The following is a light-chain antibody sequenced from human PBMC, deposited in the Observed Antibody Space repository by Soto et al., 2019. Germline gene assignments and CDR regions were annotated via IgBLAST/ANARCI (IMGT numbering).Light chain of an antibody. Sequence: QSALTQPRSVSGSPGQSVTNSCTGTSSDVGTYNFVSWYQQHPGKAPKFMIYDVTKRPSGVPDRFSGSKSGNTASLTISGLQAEDEADYYCCSYVGSYTSYVFGTGTKVTVL. CDR3: CSYVGSYTSYV. CDR1: SSDVGTYNF. J-gene: IGLJ1*01. CDR2: DVT. V-gene: IGLV2-11*01.